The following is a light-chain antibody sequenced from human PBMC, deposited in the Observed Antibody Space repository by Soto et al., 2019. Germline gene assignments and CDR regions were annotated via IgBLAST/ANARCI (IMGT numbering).Light chain of an antibody. CDR3: SSYTTSSLYV. Sequence: QSVLTQPPSVSGAPGQRVTISCTGSSSNIGAGYDVHWYQQLPGTAPKLLIYGNSNRPSGVPDRFSGSKSDNTASLTISGLQAEDEADYYCSSYTTSSLYVFGTGTKLTVL. CDR1: SSNIGAGYD. V-gene: IGLV1-40*01. J-gene: IGLJ1*01. CDR2: GNS.